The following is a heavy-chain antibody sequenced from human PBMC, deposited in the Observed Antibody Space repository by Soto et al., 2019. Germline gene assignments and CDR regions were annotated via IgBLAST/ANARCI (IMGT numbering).Heavy chain of an antibody. Sequence: QITLKESGPTLVKPTQPLTLTCTFSGFSLSTSGVGVGWIRQPPGKALEWLAVIYWDDDKRYSPSLKSRLTITKDTSKNQVVLTMTNMDPVDTGTYYCAHRDAGNAYDIWGQGTMVTVSS. J-gene: IGHJ3*02. V-gene: IGHV2-5*02. CDR2: IYWDDDK. CDR1: GFSLSTSGVG. CDR3: AHRDAGNAYDI.